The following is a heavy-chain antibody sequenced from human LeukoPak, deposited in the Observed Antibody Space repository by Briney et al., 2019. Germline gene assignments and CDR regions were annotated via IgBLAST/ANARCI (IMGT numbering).Heavy chain of an antibody. CDR2: IANKANSYTT. V-gene: IGHV3-72*01. Sequence: GGSLRLSCAASGFTFSDHYMDWVRQAPGKGLEWVGRIANKANSYTTPYAASVKGRFIISRDDSKSSVYLQMNSLKTEDTAMYYCVRDAGYNFGYARDYWGQGTLVTVSS. CDR3: VRDAGYNFGYARDY. CDR1: GFTFSDHY. J-gene: IGHJ4*02. D-gene: IGHD5-18*01.